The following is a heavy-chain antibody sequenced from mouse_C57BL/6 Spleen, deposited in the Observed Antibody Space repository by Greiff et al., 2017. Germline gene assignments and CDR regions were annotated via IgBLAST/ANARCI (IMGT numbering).Heavy chain of an antibody. Sequence: QVQLQQSGAELARPGASVKLSCKASGYTFTSYGISWVKQRPGQGLAWIGEIYPRSGNTYYNEKFKGKATLTADKSSSTAYMGLRSLTSEDSAVYFCARNPITTVVSYWYFDVWGTGTTVTVSS. CDR1: GYTFTSYG. V-gene: IGHV1-81*01. J-gene: IGHJ1*03. CDR3: ARNPITTVVSYWYFDV. D-gene: IGHD1-1*01. CDR2: IYPRSGNT.